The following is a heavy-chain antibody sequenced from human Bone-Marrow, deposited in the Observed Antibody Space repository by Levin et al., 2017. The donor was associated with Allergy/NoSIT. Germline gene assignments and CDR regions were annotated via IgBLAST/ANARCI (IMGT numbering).Heavy chain of an antibody. V-gene: IGHV3-30*14. CDR1: GFIFSNFA. D-gene: IGHD2-21*02. J-gene: IGHJ6*02. CDR2: VTHDGSNK. CDR3: ARDRIGCSGGGACPPSYYYYGMDV. Sequence: TGESLKISCAASGFIFSNFALHWVRQAPGKGLEWVAVVTHDGSNKYYADSVKGRFTLSRDNSKNTLFLQMNSLSPEDTAIYYCARDRIGCSGGGACPPSYYYYGMDVWGQGTTVTVSS.